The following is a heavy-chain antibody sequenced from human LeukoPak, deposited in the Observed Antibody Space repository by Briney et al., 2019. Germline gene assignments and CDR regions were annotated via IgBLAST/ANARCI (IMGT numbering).Heavy chain of an antibody. CDR3: AREPDYYGSGSYPDY. CDR2: TYYRSKWYN. J-gene: IGHJ4*02. Sequence: SQTLSLTCAISGDSVSSNSAAWNWIRQSPSRGLEWLGRTYYRSKWYNDYAVSAKSRITINPDTSKNQFSLKLSSVTAADTAVYYCAREPDYYGSGSYPDYWGQGTLVTVSS. CDR1: GDSVSSNSAA. V-gene: IGHV6-1*01. D-gene: IGHD3-10*01.